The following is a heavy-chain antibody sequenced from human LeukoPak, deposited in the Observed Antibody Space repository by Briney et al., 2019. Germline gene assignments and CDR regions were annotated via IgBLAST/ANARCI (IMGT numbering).Heavy chain of an antibody. D-gene: IGHD6-13*01. CDR3: ARVPAADLLSWFDP. V-gene: IGHV1-69*04. CDR2: IIPILGIA. J-gene: IGHJ5*02. CDR1: GGTFSSYA. Sequence: SSVKVSCKASGGTFSSYAISWVRQAPGQGLEWMGRIIPILGIANYAQKFQGRVTITADKSTSTAYMELSSLRSEDTAVYYCARVPAADLLSWFDPWGQGTLVTVSS.